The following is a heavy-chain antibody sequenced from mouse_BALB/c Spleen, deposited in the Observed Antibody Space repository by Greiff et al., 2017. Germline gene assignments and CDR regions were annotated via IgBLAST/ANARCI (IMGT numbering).Heavy chain of an antibody. D-gene: IGHD1-1*01. V-gene: IGHV5-6-5*01. CDR2: ISSGGST. CDR1: GFTFSSYA. Sequence: EVQRVESGGGLVKPGGSLKLSCAASGFTFSSYAMSWVRQTPEKRLEWVASISSGGSTYYPDSVKGRFTISRDNARNILYLQMSSLRSEDTAMYYCARHYEDAMDYWGQGTSVTVSS. J-gene: IGHJ4*01. CDR3: ARHYEDAMDY.